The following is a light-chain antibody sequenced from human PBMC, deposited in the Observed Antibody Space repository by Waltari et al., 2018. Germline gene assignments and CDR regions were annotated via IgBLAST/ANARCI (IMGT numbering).Light chain of an antibody. CDR2: EAT. J-gene: IGLJ1*01. Sequence: QSALSPPPSVSGSPGQSLTITCTGASTDLATYNLVASSQHHPNRAPKLIIYEATKRPSGISHRFSGAKSGATASLRISGLQADDEADYYCCSYTGSSTSYGCGGGTKVTVL. CDR1: STDLATYNL. CDR3: CSYTGSSTSYG. V-gene: IGLV2-23*01.